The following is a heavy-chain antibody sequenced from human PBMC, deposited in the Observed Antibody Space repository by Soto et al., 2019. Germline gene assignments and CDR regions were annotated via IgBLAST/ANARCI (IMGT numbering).Heavy chain of an antibody. CDR3: ARGPSGDKVDY. V-gene: IGHV4-30-4*01. CDR2: IYDGGTT. Sequence: SETXSLTCTVSGGSISSAAYCWGWIRQSPDKGLEWIGHIYDGGTTYSSPSLKGRVTISADTSETQFSLKLNSVSAADTAVYYCARGPSGDKVDYWGQGIQVTVSS. D-gene: IGHD7-27*01. CDR1: GGSISSAAYC. J-gene: IGHJ4*02.